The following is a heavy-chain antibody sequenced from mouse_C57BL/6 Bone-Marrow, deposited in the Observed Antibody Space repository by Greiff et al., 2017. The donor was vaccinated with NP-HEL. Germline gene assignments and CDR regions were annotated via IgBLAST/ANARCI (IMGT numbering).Heavy chain of an antibody. V-gene: IGHV1-82*01. CDR1: GYAFSSSW. CDR3: AHITTVVAPYWYFDV. J-gene: IGHJ1*03. CDR2: IYPGDGDT. Sequence: QVQLQQSGPELVKPGASVKISCKASGYAFSSSWMNWVKQRPGKGLEWIGRIYPGDGDTNYNGKFKGKATLTADKSSSTAYMQLSSLTSEDSAVYFCAHITTVVAPYWYFDVWGTGTTVTVSS. D-gene: IGHD1-1*01.